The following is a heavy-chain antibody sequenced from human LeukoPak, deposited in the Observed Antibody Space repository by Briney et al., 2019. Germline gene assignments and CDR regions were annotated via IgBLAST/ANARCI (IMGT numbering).Heavy chain of an antibody. D-gene: IGHD6-19*01. CDR3: ARAHSSGWSAPYYYGMDV. J-gene: IGHJ6*02. Sequence: PGRSLRLSCAASGFTFSSYGMHWVRQAPGKGLEWVAVIWYDGSNKYYADSVKGRITISRDNSKDTLYLQMNSLRAEDTAVYYCARAHSSGWSAPYYYGMDVWGQGTTATVSS. CDR2: IWYDGSNK. CDR1: GFTFSSYG. V-gene: IGHV3-33*01.